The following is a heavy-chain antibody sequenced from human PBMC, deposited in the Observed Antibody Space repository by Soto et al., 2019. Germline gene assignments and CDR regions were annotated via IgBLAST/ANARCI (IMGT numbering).Heavy chain of an antibody. CDR3: ARLEHTAMVKGAFDI. J-gene: IGHJ3*02. D-gene: IGHD5-18*01. Sequence: ASVKVSCKASGYTFTSYGISWVRQAPGQGLEWMGWISAYNGNTNYAQKLQGRVTMTTDTSTGTAYMELRSLRSDDTAVYYCARLEHTAMVKGAFDIWGQGTMVTVS. V-gene: IGHV1-18*01. CDR2: ISAYNGNT. CDR1: GYTFTSYG.